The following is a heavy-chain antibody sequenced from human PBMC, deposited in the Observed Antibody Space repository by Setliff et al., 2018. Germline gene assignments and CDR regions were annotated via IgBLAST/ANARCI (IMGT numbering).Heavy chain of an antibody. CDR2: INAGKGST. D-gene: IGHD3-22*01. V-gene: IGHV1-3*01. Sequence: GASVKVSCKASGYTFTSHYMHWGRQAPGLGLEWMGWINAGKGSTKYSQKFHGRVTITRDTSANILYMDLSSLRSEDTAVYYCARGVGYDTSAYYSFLDLWGQGALVTVSS. J-gene: IGHJ5*02. CDR1: GYTFTSHY. CDR3: ARGVGYDTSAYYSFLDL.